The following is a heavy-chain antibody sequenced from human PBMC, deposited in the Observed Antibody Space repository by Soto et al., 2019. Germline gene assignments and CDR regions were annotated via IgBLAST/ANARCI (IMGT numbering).Heavy chain of an antibody. CDR3: ARQRTTVVTQAYFDH. CDR2: IYYSGRT. V-gene: IGHV4-39*01. D-gene: IGHD2-21*02. J-gene: IGHJ4*02. CDR1: GESISSSSYY. Sequence: SETLSLTCIVSGESISSSSYYWGWIRQPPGKGLEWIGSIYYSGRTYYNPSFKSRVTISIDTSKNQFSLKLSSVTATDTAVYYCARQRTTVVTQAYFDHWGQGALVTVYS.